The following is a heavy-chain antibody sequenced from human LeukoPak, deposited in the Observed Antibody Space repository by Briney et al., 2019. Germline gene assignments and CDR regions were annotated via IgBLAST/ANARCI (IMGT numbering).Heavy chain of an antibody. V-gene: IGHV1-18*01. CDR2: ISGYNGNT. CDR1: GYNFNRYG. J-gene: IGHJ4*02. D-gene: IGHD2-15*01. Sequence: ASVKVSCKASGYNFNRYGISWVRQAPGQGLEWMGWISGYNGNTNYAQKVQGRVTITADESTSTAYMELGSLRSEDTAVYYCARGSPGYGEGGLFDYWGQGTLVTVSS. CDR3: ARGSPGYGEGGLFDY.